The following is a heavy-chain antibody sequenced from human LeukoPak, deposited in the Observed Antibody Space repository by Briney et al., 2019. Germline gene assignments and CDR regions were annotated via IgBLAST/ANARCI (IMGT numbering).Heavy chain of an antibody. CDR3: ARGGKIALAGTRSPQYFQH. V-gene: IGHV3-30*02. CDR1: GFTFSSYG. D-gene: IGHD6-19*01. Sequence: GGSLRLSCAASGFTFSSYGMHWVRQAPGKGLEWVAFIRYDGSNKYYADSVKGRFTISRDNSKSTLYLQMNSLRPEDTAVYYCARGGKIALAGTRSPQYFQHWGQGTLVTVSS. CDR2: IRYDGSNK. J-gene: IGHJ1*01.